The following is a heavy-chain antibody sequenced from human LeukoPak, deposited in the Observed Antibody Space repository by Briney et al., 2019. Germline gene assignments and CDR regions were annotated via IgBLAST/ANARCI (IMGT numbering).Heavy chain of an antibody. V-gene: IGHV3-21*01. CDR1: GFTFSSYS. Sequence: GGSLRLSCAASGFTFSSYSMNWVRQAPGKGLEWVSSISSSSSYIYYADSVKGRFTISRDNAKNSLYLQMNSLRAEDTAVYYCARKRVTVAGTSVTGTEYFQHWGQGTLVTVSS. CDR3: ARKRVTVAGTSVTGTEYFQH. CDR2: ISSSSSYI. D-gene: IGHD6-19*01. J-gene: IGHJ1*01.